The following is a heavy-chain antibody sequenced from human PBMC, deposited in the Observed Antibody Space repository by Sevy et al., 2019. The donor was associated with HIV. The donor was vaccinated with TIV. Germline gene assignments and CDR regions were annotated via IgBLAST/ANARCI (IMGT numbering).Heavy chain of an antibody. CDR3: AREEGYCSSTSCSSYYGMDV. V-gene: IGHV3-30*04. J-gene: IGHJ6*02. Sequence: GGSLRLSCAASGFTFSSYAMHWVRQAPGKGLEWVAVISYDGSNKYYADSVKGRLTISRDNSKNTLYLQMNSLRAEDTAVYYCAREEGYCSSTSCSSYYGMDVWGQGTTVTVSS. D-gene: IGHD2-2*01. CDR1: GFTFSSYA. CDR2: ISYDGSNK.